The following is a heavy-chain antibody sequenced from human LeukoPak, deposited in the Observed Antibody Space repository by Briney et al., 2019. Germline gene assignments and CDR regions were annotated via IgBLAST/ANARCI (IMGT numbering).Heavy chain of an antibody. V-gene: IGHV3-23*01. J-gene: IGHJ4*02. CDR3: AKDHGSGSYYNLPDY. Sequence: GGSLRLSCAASGFTVSSYYMNWVRQAPGKGLEWVSGIGISGVTTYYADSVKRRFAISRDNSKNTLYLQMNSLRAEDTAFYYCAKDHGSGSYYNLPDYWGQGTLVTVSS. CDR1: GFTVSSYY. CDR2: IGISGVTT. D-gene: IGHD3-10*01.